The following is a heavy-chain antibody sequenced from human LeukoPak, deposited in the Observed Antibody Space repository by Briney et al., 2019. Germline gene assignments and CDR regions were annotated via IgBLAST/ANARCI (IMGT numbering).Heavy chain of an antibody. CDR3: ARVSRDVEGYYYYMDV. CDR1: GGSISSYY. CDR2: IYYSGST. D-gene: IGHD3-10*01. Sequence: SETLSLTCTVSGGSISSYYWSWIRQPPGKGLEWIGYIYYSGSTNYNPSLKSRVTISVDTSKNQFSLKLGSVTAADTAVYYCARVSRDVEGYYYYMDVWGKGTTVTVSS. J-gene: IGHJ6*03. V-gene: IGHV4-59*01.